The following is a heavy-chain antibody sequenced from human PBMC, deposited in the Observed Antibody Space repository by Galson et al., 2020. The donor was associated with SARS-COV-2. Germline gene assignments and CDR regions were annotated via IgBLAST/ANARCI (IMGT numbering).Heavy chain of an antibody. CDR1: GGAISSSSYY. D-gene: IGHD3-22*01. CDR3: ARGVRYNGYDNSGYSDY. V-gene: IGHV4-39*07. CDR2: INYSGTT. J-gene: IGHJ4*02. Sequence: SETLSLTCAVSGGAISSSSYYWSWIRQPPGKGREWIGNINYSGTTDYNPTLRSRFTILVDTSKNQFSMKLGSVTAADTAMYCCARGVRYNGYDNSGYSDYWGLGTLVTVSS.